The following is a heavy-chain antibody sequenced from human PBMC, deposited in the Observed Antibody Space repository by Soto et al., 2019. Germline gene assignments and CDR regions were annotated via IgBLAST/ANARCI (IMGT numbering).Heavy chain of an antibody. CDR1: GFTFRTYA. CDR3: ARGDSNSWSDY. D-gene: IGHD6-13*01. Sequence: PGGSLGLSCAASGFTFRTYAMDWVRQAPGKGLEWVAVISYDGTNKYYADSVKGRFTISRDNSKNTLSLQMNSLRAEDTAVYYCARGDSNSWSDYWGQGTLVTVSS. J-gene: IGHJ4*02. CDR2: ISYDGTNK. V-gene: IGHV3-30*11.